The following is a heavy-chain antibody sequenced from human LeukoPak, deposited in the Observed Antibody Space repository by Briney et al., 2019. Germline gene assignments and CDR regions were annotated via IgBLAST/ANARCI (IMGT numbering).Heavy chain of an antibody. CDR1: GFTFSSYA. CDR3: ARDREYYDSSRYYPIFNY. Sequence: PGGSLRLSCAASGFTFSSYAMSWVRQAPGKGLEWVSAISGSGGSTYYADSVKGRFTISRDNSKNTLYLQMNSLRAEDTAVYYCARDREYYDSSRYYPIFNYWGQGALVTVSS. D-gene: IGHD3-22*01. J-gene: IGHJ4*02. V-gene: IGHV3-23*01. CDR2: ISGSGGST.